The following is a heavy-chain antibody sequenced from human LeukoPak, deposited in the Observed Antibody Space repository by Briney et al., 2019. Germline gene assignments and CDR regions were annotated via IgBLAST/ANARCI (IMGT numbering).Heavy chain of an antibody. Sequence: SETLSLTCAVYGGSFSGYYWSWIRQPPGKGLEWIGEINHSGSTNYNPSLKSRVTISVDTSKNQFSLKLSSVTAADTAVYYCARVGDFGDYGDPGYAFDIWGQGTMVTVSS. CDR2: INHSGST. J-gene: IGHJ3*02. D-gene: IGHD4-17*01. CDR3: ARVGDFGDYGDPGYAFDI. V-gene: IGHV4-34*01. CDR1: GGSFSGYY.